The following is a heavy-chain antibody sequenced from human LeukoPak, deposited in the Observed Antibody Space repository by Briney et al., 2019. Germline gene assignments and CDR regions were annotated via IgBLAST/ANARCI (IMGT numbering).Heavy chain of an antibody. CDR2: IYRSSNGETT. D-gene: IGHD6-19*01. J-gene: IGHJ4*02. V-gene: IGHV3-15*01. CDR3: TTYSSCSCPF. CDR1: GITFSNAW. Sequence: KAGGSLRLSCAASGITFSNAWMTWVPQAPGKRPGRVGRIYRSSNGETTDYGAPVKGRFTMSRDDSKNTLHLQMNSLKAEATAVYYCTTYSSCSCPFWGQGTLVTVSS.